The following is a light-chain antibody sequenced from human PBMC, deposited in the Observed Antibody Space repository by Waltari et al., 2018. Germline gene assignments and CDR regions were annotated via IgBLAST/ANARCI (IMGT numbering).Light chain of an antibody. CDR1: SSNIGNRY. J-gene: IGLJ3*02. Sequence: QSVLTQAPSVSAAPGQKVTISCAGSSSNIGNRYVSWYQQFPGTAPKLLIYDNDKRPSGIPDRFAASKSGTSATLGITGLQTGDEANYYCGTWDTSLSAWVFGGGTKL. CDR2: DND. CDR3: GTWDTSLSAWV. V-gene: IGLV1-51*01.